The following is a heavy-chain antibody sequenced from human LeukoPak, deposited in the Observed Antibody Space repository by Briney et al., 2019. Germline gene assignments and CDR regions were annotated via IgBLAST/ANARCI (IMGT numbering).Heavy chain of an antibody. CDR1: GFTFSNYW. Sequence: GGSLRLSCAASGFTFSNYWMHWVRQAPGEGLVWVSRINSDGSSTTYADSVKGRFTISRDNAKNTLYLQMNSLRAEDTAVYYCATTPGYCSSTSCFEYFQHWGRGTLVTVSS. CDR2: INSDGSST. CDR3: ATTPGYCSSTSCFEYFQH. J-gene: IGHJ1*01. D-gene: IGHD2-2*03. V-gene: IGHV3-74*01.